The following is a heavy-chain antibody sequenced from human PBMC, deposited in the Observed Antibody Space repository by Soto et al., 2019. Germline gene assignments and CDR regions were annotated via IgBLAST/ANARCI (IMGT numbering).Heavy chain of an antibody. CDR3: ARGGAKSGGPFQH. J-gene: IGHJ1*01. Sequence: QVQLVQSGAEVKKSGSSVTVSCKASGGSFSSDPIAWVRQAPGQGLEWMGGIIPIFDTVSSAQKFQGRVTMTADESTSTAYMELSSLRSEDTAVYYCARGGAKSGGPFQHWGQGTPVIVSA. CDR1: GGSFSSDP. V-gene: IGHV1-69*12. D-gene: IGHD2-15*01. CDR2: IIPIFDTV.